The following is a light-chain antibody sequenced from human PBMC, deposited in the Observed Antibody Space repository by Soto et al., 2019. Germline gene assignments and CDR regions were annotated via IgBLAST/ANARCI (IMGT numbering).Light chain of an antibody. Sequence: QSALTQPASVSGSPGQSITLSCTGTSSDVCGYNFVSWYQQHPGTAPKLMIYDVTNRPSGVSNRFSGSKSGNTASLTISGLQPEDEADYYCSSYTSSSTVVFGGGTKLTVL. V-gene: IGLV2-14*01. CDR1: SSDVCGYNF. J-gene: IGLJ2*01. CDR3: SSYTSSSTVV. CDR2: DVT.